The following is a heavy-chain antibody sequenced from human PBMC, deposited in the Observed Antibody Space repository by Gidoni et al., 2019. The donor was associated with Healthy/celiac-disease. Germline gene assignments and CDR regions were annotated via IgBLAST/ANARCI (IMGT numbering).Heavy chain of an antibody. CDR1: GYTFTGYY. Sequence: QVQLVQSGAEVKKPGASVKVSCKASGYTFTGYYMHWVRQAPGQGLEWMGWINPNRGGTNYAQKFQGRVTMTRDTSISTAYMELSRLRSDDTAVYYCARFTRGYDSSGYGGYFDLWGRGTLVTVSS. V-gene: IGHV1-2*02. CDR2: INPNRGGT. D-gene: IGHD3-22*01. J-gene: IGHJ2*01. CDR3: ARFTRGYDSSGYGGYFDL.